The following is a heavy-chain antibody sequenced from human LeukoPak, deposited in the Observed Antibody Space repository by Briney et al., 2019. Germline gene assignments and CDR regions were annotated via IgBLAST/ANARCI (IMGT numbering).Heavy chain of an antibody. J-gene: IGHJ5*01. CDR2: IRDDGSEE. V-gene: IGHV3-7*04. D-gene: IGHD7-27*01. Sequence: GGSLRLSCAASGFSFSAYWMTWVRQAPGRGLEWVANIRDDGSEEYYGDSVRGRFTISRDNAKNSVDLEMHSLRVEDTAVYYCARVLGLKGFDSWGQGTLVTVSS. CDR1: GFSFSAYW. CDR3: ARVLGLKGFDS.